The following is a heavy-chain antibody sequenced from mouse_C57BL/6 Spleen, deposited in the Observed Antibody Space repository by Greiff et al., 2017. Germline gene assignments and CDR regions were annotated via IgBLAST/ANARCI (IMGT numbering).Heavy chain of an antibody. CDR2: IDPANGNT. CDR3: ARQDGYYYGSTPYAMDY. J-gene: IGHJ4*01. CDR1: GFNIKNTY. V-gene: IGHV14-3*01. Sequence: VQLQQSVAELVRPGASVKLSCTASGFNIKNTYMHWVKQRPEQGLEWIGRIDPANGNTKYAPKFQGKATITADTSSTTAYLQLSSLTSEDTAIYYCARQDGYYYGSTPYAMDYWGQGTSVTVSS. D-gene: IGHD1-1*01.